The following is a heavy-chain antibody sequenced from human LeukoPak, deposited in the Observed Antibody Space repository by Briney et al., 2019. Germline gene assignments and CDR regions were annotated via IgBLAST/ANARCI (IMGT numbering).Heavy chain of an antibody. CDR1: GFTFSSYA. CDR2: ISGSGGST. Sequence: GGSLRLSCAASGFTFSSYAMSWVRQAPGKGLEWVTAISGSGGSTYYADSVKGRFTISRDNSKNTLYLEMNSLRAEDTAVYYCARVLTYWYFDLWGRGTLVTVSS. V-gene: IGHV3-23*01. CDR3: ARVLTYWYFDL. D-gene: IGHD2-8*01. J-gene: IGHJ2*01.